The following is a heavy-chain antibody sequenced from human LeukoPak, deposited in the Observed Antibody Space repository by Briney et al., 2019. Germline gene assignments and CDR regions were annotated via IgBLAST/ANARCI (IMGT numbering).Heavy chain of an antibody. CDR2: IIPIFGIA. J-gene: IGHJ6*02. Sequence: SVHVSCKACGGTFSSYAISWVRQAPGHGLEWMGRIIPIFGIANYAQKFQGRVTIPADKCTSTAYMELSSLRSEDTAVYYCARDLKEGGFLEWLLSPSYYYGMDVWGQGTTVTVSS. V-gene: IGHV1-69*04. CDR1: GGTFSSYA. CDR3: ARDLKEGGFLEWLLSPSYYYGMDV. D-gene: IGHD3-3*01.